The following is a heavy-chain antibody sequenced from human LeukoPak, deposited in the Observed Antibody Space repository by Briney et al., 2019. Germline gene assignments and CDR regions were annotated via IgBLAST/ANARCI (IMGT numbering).Heavy chain of an antibody. D-gene: IGHD3-10*01. CDR1: GGSISSYY. CDR2: IYYSGST. CDR3: TRVHGWAFDY. Sequence: SETLSLTCTVSGGSISSYYWSWIRQPPGRGLEWIGYIYYSGSTNYNPSLKSRVTISVDTSKNQFSLKLSSVTAADTAMYYCTRVHGWAFDYWGQGALVTVSS. V-gene: IGHV4-59*08. J-gene: IGHJ4*02.